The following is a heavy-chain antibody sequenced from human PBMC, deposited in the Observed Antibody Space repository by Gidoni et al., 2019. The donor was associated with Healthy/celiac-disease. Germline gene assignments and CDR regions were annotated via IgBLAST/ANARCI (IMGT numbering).Heavy chain of an antibody. V-gene: IGHV4-59*08. CDR3: ARQGLGSSGWYPYYYGMDV. D-gene: IGHD6-19*01. CDR1: GCSISRYY. CDR2: IYYSGST. J-gene: IGHJ6*02. Sequence: QVQLQESGTGLVKPSETLSLTCTASGCSISRYYWSWIRQPPGKGLEWIGYIYYSGSTNYNPSLKSRVTISVDTSKNQFSLKLSSVTAADTAVYYCARQGLGSSGWYPYYYGMDVWGQGTTVTVSS.